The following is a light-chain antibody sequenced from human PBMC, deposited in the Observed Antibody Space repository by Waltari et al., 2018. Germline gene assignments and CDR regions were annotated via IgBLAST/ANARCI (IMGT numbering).Light chain of an antibody. V-gene: IGLV2-14*03. CDR3: SSYTSTGARL. CDR1: SRDIGGYNY. CDR2: DVS. Sequence: QSALSQPASVSGSPGQSIPISCPGTSRDIGGYNYVSWYQQHPGKAPKLRIYDVSNRPSGVSNRFSGSKSGNTASLSISGLQTEDEADYYCSSYTSTGARLFGGGTKVTVL. J-gene: IGLJ2*01.